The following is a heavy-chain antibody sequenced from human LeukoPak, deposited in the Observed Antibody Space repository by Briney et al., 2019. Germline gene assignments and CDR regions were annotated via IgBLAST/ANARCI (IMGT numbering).Heavy chain of an antibody. Sequence: GGSLRLSCVASGFGLSGYWMYWVRQAPGKGLMYISRNNGDGSTTNYADVVKGRFTMSRDNVKNTLYLQMNSLRVEDTAVYYCARDPRNVGLAPWGQGTLVTVSS. V-gene: IGHV3-74*01. J-gene: IGHJ5*02. CDR1: GFGLSGYW. CDR2: NNGDGSTT. D-gene: IGHD2-15*01. CDR3: ARDPRNVGLAP.